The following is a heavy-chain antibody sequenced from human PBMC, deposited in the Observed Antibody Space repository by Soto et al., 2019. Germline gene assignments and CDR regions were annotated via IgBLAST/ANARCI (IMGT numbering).Heavy chain of an antibody. CDR3: ARSECSNPTCLTAYYSYGFDV. CDR1: GFTFSNFE. CDR2: INTAGSTK. D-gene: IGHD2-2*01. Sequence: EVQLVESGGNLVQPGGSLRLSCAASGFTFSNFEMHWVRQAPGKGLEWVSYINTAGSTKYYAESVKGRFTISRDNARKSLVLQLNSLRAEDTAVYYCARSECSNPTCLTAYYSYGFDVWGQGTTVTVSS. V-gene: IGHV3-48*03. J-gene: IGHJ6*02.